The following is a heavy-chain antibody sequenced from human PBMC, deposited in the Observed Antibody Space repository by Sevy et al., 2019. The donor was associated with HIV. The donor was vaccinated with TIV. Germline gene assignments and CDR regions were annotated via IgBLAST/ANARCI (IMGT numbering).Heavy chain of an antibody. V-gene: IGHV4-38-2*01. D-gene: IGHD1-26*01. J-gene: IGHJ3*02. CDR1: GYSISSGYY. Sequence: SETLSLTCAVSGYSISSGYYWGWIRQPPGKGLEWIGSIFESGSTYYNPSLKSRVTISVDTSKNQFSLNLSSVTAADTAVYYCARHVWELPEDDAFDIWGQGTMVTVSS. CDR2: IFESGST. CDR3: ARHVWELPEDDAFDI.